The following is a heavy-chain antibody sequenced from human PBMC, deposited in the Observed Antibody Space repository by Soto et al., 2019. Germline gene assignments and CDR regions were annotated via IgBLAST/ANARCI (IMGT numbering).Heavy chain of an antibody. CDR3: ARDGYYYDSSGYYRRSGIDY. CDR1: GGSISSGGYS. J-gene: IGHJ4*02. Sequence: QLQLQESGSGLVKPSQTLSLTCAVSGGSISSGGYSWSWIRQPPGKGLEWIGYIYHSGSTYYNPSLKSRVTISVDRSKNQFSLKLSSVTAADTAVYYCARDGYYYDSSGYYRRSGIDYWGQGTLVTVSS. V-gene: IGHV4-30-2*01. CDR2: IYHSGST. D-gene: IGHD3-22*01.